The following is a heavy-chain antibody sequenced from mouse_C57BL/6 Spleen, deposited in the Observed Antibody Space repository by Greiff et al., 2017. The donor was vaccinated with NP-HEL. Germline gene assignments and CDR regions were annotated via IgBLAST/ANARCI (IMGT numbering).Heavy chain of an antibody. CDR1: GFTFSSYG. Sequence: EVKLMESGGDLVKPGGSLKLSCAASGFTFSSYGMSWVRQTPDKRLEWVATISSGGSYTYYPDSVKGRFTISRDNAKNTLYLQMSSLKSEDTAMYYCARRTGLRYFDYWGQGTTLTVSS. J-gene: IGHJ2*01. V-gene: IGHV5-6*02. CDR3: ARRTGLRYFDY. D-gene: IGHD4-1*01. CDR2: ISSGGSYT.